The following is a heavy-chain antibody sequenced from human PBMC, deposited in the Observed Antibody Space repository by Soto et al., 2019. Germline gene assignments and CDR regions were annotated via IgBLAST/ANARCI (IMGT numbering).Heavy chain of an antibody. V-gene: IGHV4-30-4*01. Sequence: PSETLSLTCTVSGGSISSGDYYWSWIRQPPGKGLEWIGYIYYSGSTYYNPSLKSRVTISVDTSKNQFSLKLSSVTAADTAAYYCASYSSGWYVFDYWGQGTLVTVSS. D-gene: IGHD6-19*01. CDR1: GGSISSGDYY. CDR3: ASYSSGWYVFDY. CDR2: IYYSGST. J-gene: IGHJ4*02.